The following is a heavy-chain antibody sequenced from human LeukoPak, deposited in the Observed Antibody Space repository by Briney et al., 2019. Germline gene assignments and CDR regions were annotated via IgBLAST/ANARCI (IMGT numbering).Heavy chain of an antibody. Sequence: PSETLSLTCTVSGGSISSYYWSWIRQPPGKGLEWIGYIYYSGSTNYNPSLKSRVTISIDTSKNQFSLKLSSVTAADTALYYCAREPGYGDPFDYWGQGTLVTVPS. V-gene: IGHV4-59*01. D-gene: IGHD4-17*01. CDR1: GGSISSYY. CDR3: AREPGYGDPFDY. CDR2: IYYSGST. J-gene: IGHJ4*02.